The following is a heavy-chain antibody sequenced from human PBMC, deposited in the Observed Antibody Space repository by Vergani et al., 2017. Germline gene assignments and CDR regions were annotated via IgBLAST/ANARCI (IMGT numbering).Heavy chain of an antibody. V-gene: IGHV4-39*01. CDR3: ARHSTVEWLVKLGGIDP. Sequence: QLQLQESGPGLVKPSATLSLTCSVSGASTRSSNYYWGWIRQPPGKGLEWIAIIYYSGRTYYNPSLKSRVTISVDTSTNHFSLKLSSVTAADTAVYFCARHSTVEWLVKLGGIDPWGQGILVTVSS. D-gene: IGHD6-19*01. J-gene: IGHJ5*02. CDR2: IYYSGRT. CDR1: GASTRSSNYY.